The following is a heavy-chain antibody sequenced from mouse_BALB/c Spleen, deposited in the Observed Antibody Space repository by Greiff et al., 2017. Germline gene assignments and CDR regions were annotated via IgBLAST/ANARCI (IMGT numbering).Heavy chain of an antibody. CDR3: ASPGDYDMDYAMDY. Sequence: EVKLQESGPELVKPGASVKMSCKASGYTFTSYVMHWVKQKPGQGLEWIGYINPYNDGTKYNEKFKGKATLTSDKSSSTAYMELSSLTSEDSAVYYCASPGDYDMDYAMDYWGQGTSVTVSS. V-gene: IGHV1-14*01. CDR2: INPYNDGT. CDR1: GYTFTSYV. D-gene: IGHD2-4*01. J-gene: IGHJ4*01.